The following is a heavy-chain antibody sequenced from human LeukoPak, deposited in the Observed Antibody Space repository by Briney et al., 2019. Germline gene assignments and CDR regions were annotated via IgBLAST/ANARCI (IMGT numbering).Heavy chain of an antibody. CDR3: AREGTAGTNLNWFDP. J-gene: IGHJ5*02. CDR1: GGSISSFY. V-gene: IGHV4-59*01. D-gene: IGHD1-1*01. CDR2: IYYSGTT. Sequence: SETLSLTCTVSGGSISSFYWSWIRQPPGRGLEWIGYIYYSGTTNYNPSLKSRVTISVDTSKNQFSLKLSSVTAADTAVYYCAREGTAGTNLNWFDPWGQGTLVTVSS.